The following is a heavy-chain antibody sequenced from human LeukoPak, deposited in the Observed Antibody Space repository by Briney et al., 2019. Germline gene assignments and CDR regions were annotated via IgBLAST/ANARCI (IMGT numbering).Heavy chain of an antibody. J-gene: IGHJ4*02. CDR3: ARDGEVISRILDY. D-gene: IGHD3-10*01. CDR2: ISYDGSNK. CDR1: GFTFSSYA. Sequence: GGSLRLSCAASGFTFSSYAMHWVRQAPGKGLEWVAVISYDGSNKYYADSVKGRFTISRDNSKNTLYLQMNSLRAEDTAVYYCARDGEVISRILDYWGQGTLVTVSS. V-gene: IGHV3-30-3*01.